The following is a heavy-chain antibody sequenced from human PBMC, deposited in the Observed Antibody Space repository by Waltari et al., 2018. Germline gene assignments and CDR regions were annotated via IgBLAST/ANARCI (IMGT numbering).Heavy chain of an antibody. Sequence: QVQLQESGPVLVKPSETLSLTCTVSGGSISSHYWGWIRQPPGKGLEWIGTRWHGGSTYYTPRLKSRFSISMDTAKNQFSLKLNSVTAGDTAVYYCARNSSGWSFDSWGQGTLVTVSS. CDR2: RWHGGST. D-gene: IGHD6-19*01. V-gene: IGHV4-59*08. J-gene: IGHJ4*02. CDR1: GGSISSHY. CDR3: ARNSSGWSFDS.